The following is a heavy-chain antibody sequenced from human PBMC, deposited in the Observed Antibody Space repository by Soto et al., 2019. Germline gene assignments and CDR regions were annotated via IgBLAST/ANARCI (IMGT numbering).Heavy chain of an antibody. Sequence: QVQLVQSGAEVKKPGSSVKVSCKASGGTFTSYTFNWVRQAPGQGLEWMGRIIPVLNIANYAQKFQGRVTITADKSTSTAYLEVSSLRSGATAFYYCAKAPSASSPFDYWGQGTLVTVSS. D-gene: IGHD1-26*01. CDR1: GGTFTSYT. J-gene: IGHJ4*02. CDR3: AKAPSASSPFDY. CDR2: IIPVLNIA. V-gene: IGHV1-69*02.